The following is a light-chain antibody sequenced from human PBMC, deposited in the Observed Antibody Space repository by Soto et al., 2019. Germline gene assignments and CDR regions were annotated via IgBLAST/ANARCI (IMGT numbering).Light chain of an antibody. CDR1: SSDVGSYSL. J-gene: IGLJ1*01. Sequence: QSVLTQPASVSGCPGQSITISCTGTSSDVGSYSLVSWYQQHPGKAPKLMIYEVSKRPSGVSNRFSASKSGNTASLTISGLQAEDEADYSCCSYAGSTTLYVFGSGTKVTVL. V-gene: IGLV2-23*02. CDR2: EVS. CDR3: CSYAGSTTLYV.